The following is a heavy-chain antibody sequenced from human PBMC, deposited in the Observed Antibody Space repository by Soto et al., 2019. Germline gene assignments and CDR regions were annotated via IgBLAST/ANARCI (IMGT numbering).Heavy chain of an antibody. J-gene: IGHJ6*02. CDR2: IYYSGST. D-gene: IGHD3-10*01. CDR1: GGSISSSSYY. CDR3: ARRRVTMVRGVITYGMDV. V-gene: IGHV4-39*01. Sequence: QLQLQESGPGLVKPSETLSLTCTVSGGSISSSSYYWGWIRQPPGKGLEWIGSIYYSGSTYYNPSLKGRVTISVDTSKNQFSMKLSSVTAADTAVYYCARRRVTMVRGVITYGMDVWGQGTTVTVSS.